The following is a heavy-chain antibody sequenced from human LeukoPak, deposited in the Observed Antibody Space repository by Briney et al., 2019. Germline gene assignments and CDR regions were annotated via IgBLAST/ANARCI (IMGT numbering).Heavy chain of an antibody. D-gene: IGHD6-19*01. V-gene: IGHV3-30*18. Sequence: PGGSLRLSCAASGFTFSSYGMHWVRQAPGKGLEWVAVISYDGSNKYYADSVKGRFTISRDNSKNTLYLQMNSLRAEDTAVYYCAKALSSGFAYWGQGTLVTVSS. CDR3: AKALSSGFAY. CDR2: ISYDGSNK. CDR1: GFTFSSYG. J-gene: IGHJ4*02.